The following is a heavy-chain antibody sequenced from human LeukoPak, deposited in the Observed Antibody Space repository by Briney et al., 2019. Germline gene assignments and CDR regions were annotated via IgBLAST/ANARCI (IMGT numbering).Heavy chain of an antibody. J-gene: IGHJ6*03. CDR1: GGTISSYY. CDR2: SYYSGST. V-gene: IGHV4-59*01. Sequence: SETLSLTCTVSGGTISSYYWSWIRQPPGKGLEWIGYSYYSGSTNYNPSLKSRVTISVDTSKNQFSLKLSSVTAADTVVYYCARGGLVWDYYYYYMDVSGKGTTVTVSS. CDR3: ARGGLVWDYYYYYMDV. D-gene: IGHD3-16*01.